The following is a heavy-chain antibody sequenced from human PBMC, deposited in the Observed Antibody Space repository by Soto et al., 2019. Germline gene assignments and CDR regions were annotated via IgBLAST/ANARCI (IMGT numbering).Heavy chain of an antibody. D-gene: IGHD6-13*01. V-gene: IGHV4-61*08. CDR3: ARLEESSSGTYYYYYGREG. J-gene: IGHJ6*02. CDR2: IYYSGST. CDR1: GGSISSGGYY. Sequence: SETLSLTCTVSGGSISSGGYYWSWIRQPPGKGLEWIGYIYYSGSTNYNPSLKSRVTISVDTSKNQFSLKLSSVTAADTAVYYWARLEESSSGTYYYYYGREGWGRGTTVTVS.